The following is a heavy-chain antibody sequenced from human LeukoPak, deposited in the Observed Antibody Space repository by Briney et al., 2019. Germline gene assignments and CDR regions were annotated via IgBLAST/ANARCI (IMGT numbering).Heavy chain of an antibody. CDR1: GFTSSSYS. J-gene: IGHJ4*02. CDR3: ARVALSRAGEYYFDY. D-gene: IGHD3-10*01. CDR2: ISSSSSYI. V-gene: IGHV3-21*01. Sequence: GGSLRLSCAPPGFTSSSYSMNWVRQAPGKGLEGASSISSSSSYINYADSVKGRFTISRDNAKNSLYLQMNSLRAEDTAVYYCARVALSRAGEYYFDYWGQGTLVTVSS.